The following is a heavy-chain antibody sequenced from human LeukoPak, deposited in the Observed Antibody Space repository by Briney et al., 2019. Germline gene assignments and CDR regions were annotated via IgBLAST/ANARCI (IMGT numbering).Heavy chain of an antibody. D-gene: IGHD1-1*01. CDR2: ISATGTT. Sequence: WVRQAPEKGLEWVSAISATGTTYYPDSVKGRFTISRDNSKNTVYLQMSSLRAEDTAVYYCAPNWNLDYWGQGTLVTVSS. V-gene: IGHV3-23*01. CDR3: APNWNLDY. J-gene: IGHJ4*02.